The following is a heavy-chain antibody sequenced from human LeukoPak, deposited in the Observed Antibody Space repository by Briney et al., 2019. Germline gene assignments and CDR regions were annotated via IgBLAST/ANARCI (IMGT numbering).Heavy chain of an antibody. CDR1: GFSFSTRAVG. D-gene: IGHD1-26*01. CDR3: AHRSGSYREDYFDY. Sequence: SGPTLVNPTQTLTLTCTFSGFSFSTRAVGVGWIRQRPIKALEWLTLIYWDDGKRYSPSLKSRLSITKDTSKNQVILTMTNVDAVDTATYYCAHRSGSYREDYFDYWGQGTLVTVSS. J-gene: IGHJ4*02. CDR2: IYWDDGK. V-gene: IGHV2-5*02.